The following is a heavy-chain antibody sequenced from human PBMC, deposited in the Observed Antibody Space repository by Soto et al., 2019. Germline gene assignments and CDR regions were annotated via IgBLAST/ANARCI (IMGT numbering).Heavy chain of an antibody. Sequence: QVQLVQSGAEVKKPGSSVKVSCKASGGTFNTFAISWVRQAPGQGFEWLGGIIPIFRTPDYAQKFRGRVTIIADESASTAYMELSSLRSEDTAVYYCARDKERQRLGGNYYYAMDIWDQGTTVTVSS. CDR3: ARDKERQRLGGNYYYAMDI. V-gene: IGHV1-69*12. J-gene: IGHJ6*02. CDR2: IIPIFRTP. CDR1: GGTFNTFA. D-gene: IGHD5-12*01.